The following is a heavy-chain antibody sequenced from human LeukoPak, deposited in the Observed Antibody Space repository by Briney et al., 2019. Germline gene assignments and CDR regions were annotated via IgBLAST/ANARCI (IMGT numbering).Heavy chain of an antibody. V-gene: IGHV3-48*04. CDR3: AREKILGN. D-gene: IGHD3-3*01. J-gene: IGHJ3*01. CDR1: GFTFSSYS. Sequence: GGSLRLSCAASGFTFSSYSMNWVRQAPGRGLEWVSYISSSSSTIYYADSVKGRFTISRDNAKNSLYLQMNSLRAEDTAVYYCAREKILGNWGQGTMVTVSS. CDR2: ISSSSSTI.